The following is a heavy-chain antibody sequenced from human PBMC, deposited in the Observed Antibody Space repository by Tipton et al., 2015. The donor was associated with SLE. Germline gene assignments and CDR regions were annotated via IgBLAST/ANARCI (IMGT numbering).Heavy chain of an antibody. J-gene: IGHJ6*03. CDR3: ARDGSGSYYYYMDV. D-gene: IGHD1-26*01. CDR2: IYYSGST. V-gene: IGHV4-31*02. Sequence: SWIRQHPGKGLEWIGYIYYSGSTYYNPSLQSRVTISVDTSKNQFSLKLSSVTAADTAVYYCARDGSGSYYYYMDVWGKGTTVTVSS.